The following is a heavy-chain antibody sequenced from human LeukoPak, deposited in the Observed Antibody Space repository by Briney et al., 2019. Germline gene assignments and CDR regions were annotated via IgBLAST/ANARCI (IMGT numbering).Heavy chain of an antibody. CDR1: GFTFSSYS. J-gene: IGHJ4*02. CDR2: ITSSSSYI. CDR3: ARPAYCGNNCYYFPDY. Sequence: GGSLRLSCAASGFTFSSYSMNWVRQAPGKGLEWVSSITSSSSYIYYADSVKGRFTISRHNAKNSLYLQMNSLRAEDTAVYYCARPAYCGNNCYYFPDYWGQGTLVTVSS. D-gene: IGHD2-21*02. V-gene: IGHV3-21*01.